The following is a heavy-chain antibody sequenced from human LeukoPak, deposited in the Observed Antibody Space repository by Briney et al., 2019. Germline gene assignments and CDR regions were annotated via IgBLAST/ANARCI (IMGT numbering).Heavy chain of an antibody. CDR2: IYTSGSN. Sequence: SETLSLTCTVSGGSISSYYWSWIRQPAGKGLEWIGRIYTSGSNNYNPSLKSRVTMSVDTSKNQFSLKLSSVTAADTAVYYCARNRYYYGSGNYGVPNWFDPWGQGTLVTVSS. D-gene: IGHD3-10*01. V-gene: IGHV4-4*07. J-gene: IGHJ5*02. CDR3: ARNRYYYGSGNYGVPNWFDP. CDR1: GGSISSYY.